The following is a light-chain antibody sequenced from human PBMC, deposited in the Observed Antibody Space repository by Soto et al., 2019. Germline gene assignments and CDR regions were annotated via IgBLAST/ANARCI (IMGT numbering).Light chain of an antibody. V-gene: IGKV3-20*01. Sequence: EIVLTQSPGTLSLSPGERATLSCRASQSLSGNYLAWYQQKPGQAPRFLIYAASNRATGIPDRFRGGGSGTDFALTINRPEPEDSAVYYCQQYGSSPITFGQGTRLEIK. J-gene: IGKJ5*01. CDR2: AAS. CDR3: QQYGSSPIT. CDR1: QSLSGNY.